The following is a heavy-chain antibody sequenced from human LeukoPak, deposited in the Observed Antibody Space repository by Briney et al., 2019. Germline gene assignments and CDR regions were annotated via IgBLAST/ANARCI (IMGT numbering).Heavy chain of an antibody. CDR2: IRYDGSNK. V-gene: IGHV3-30*02. Sequence: GGSLRLSCAASGFTFSSYGMHWVRQAPGKGLGWVAFIRYDGSNKYYADSVKGRFTISRDNSKNTLYLQMNSLRAEDTAVYYCARDPYNGSYGDDYYYYMDVWGKGTTVTISS. CDR1: GFTFSSYG. CDR3: ARDPYNGSYGDDYYYYMDV. D-gene: IGHD1-26*01. J-gene: IGHJ6*03.